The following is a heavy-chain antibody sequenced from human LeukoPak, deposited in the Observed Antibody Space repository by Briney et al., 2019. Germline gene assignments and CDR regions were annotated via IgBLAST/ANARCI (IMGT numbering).Heavy chain of an antibody. D-gene: IGHD1-26*01. CDR2: ISYDGSNK. CDR1: GFTFSSYA. V-gene: IGHV3-30*04. Sequence: GGSLRLSCAASGFTFSSYAMHWVRQAPGKGLEWVAVISYDGSNKYYADSVKGRFTISRDNSKNTLYLQMNSLRAEDTAVYYCARGMANLVGAVDYWGQGTLVTVSS. J-gene: IGHJ4*02. CDR3: ARGMANLVGAVDY.